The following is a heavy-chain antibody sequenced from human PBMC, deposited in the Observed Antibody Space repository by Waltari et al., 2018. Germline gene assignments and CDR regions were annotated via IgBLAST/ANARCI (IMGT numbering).Heavy chain of an antibody. J-gene: IGHJ2*01. CDR1: GGTFSSYA. Sequence: QVQLVQSGAEVKKPGSSVKVSCKASGGTFSSYAISWVRQAPGQGLEWGGGIIPIFGRANYEQKCQGRGTITADESTSTAYMELSSLRSEDTAVYYCARGPDYGDYWYFDLWGRGTLVTVSS. V-gene: IGHV1-69*01. CDR2: IIPIFGRA. CDR3: ARGPDYGDYWYFDL. D-gene: IGHD4-17*01.